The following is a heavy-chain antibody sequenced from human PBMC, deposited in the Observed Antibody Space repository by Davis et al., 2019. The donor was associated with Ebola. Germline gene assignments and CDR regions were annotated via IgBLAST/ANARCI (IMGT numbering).Heavy chain of an antibody. V-gene: IGHV4-39*01. CDR3: ASRQAAPDRGPWFDP. J-gene: IGHJ5*02. CDR1: GGSISSSSYY. Sequence: MPSDTLSLTCTVSGGSISSSSYYWGWIRQPPGKGLEWIGSIYYSGSTYYNPSLKSRVTISVDTSKNQFSLKLSSVTAADTAVYYCASRQAAPDRGPWFDPWGQGTLVTVSS. CDR2: IYYSGST. D-gene: IGHD6-13*01.